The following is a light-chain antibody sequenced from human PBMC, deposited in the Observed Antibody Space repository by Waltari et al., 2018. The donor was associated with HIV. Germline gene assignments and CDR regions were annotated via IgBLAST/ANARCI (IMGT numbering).Light chain of an antibody. CDR1: QSVSSNY. V-gene: IGKV3-20*01. CDR2: GAS. J-gene: IGKJ4*01. Sequence: EIVLTQSPGTLSLSPGERATLSCRASQSVSSNYLAWYQQKPGQAPRLLIYGASNRATGISDRFSGSGSGTDFTHTISRLEPEDFAVYYCQQYGSSSDTFGGGTKVEIK. CDR3: QQYGSSSDT.